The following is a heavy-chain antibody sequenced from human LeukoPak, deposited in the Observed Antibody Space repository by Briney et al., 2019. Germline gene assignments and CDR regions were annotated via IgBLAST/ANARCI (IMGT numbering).Heavy chain of an antibody. D-gene: IGHD2-21*02. CDR1: GFTFSDHA. V-gene: IGHV3-23*01. Sequence: GGSLRLSCAASGFTFSDHAMSWVRQAPAKGLEWVSSINGNGGGSYYIDSVKGRFTISRDSAKNSLYLQMNSLRAEDTAVYYCARFRTWGDKAFDYWGQGTLVTVSS. J-gene: IGHJ4*02. CDR2: INGNGGGS. CDR3: ARFRTWGDKAFDY.